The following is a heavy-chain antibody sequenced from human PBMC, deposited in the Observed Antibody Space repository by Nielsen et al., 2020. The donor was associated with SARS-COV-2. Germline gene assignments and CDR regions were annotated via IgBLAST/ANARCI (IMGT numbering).Heavy chain of an antibody. V-gene: IGHV3-7*01. Sequence: GGSLRLSCAASGFTFSSYWMSWVRQAPGKGLEWVANIKQDGSEKYYVDSVKGRFTIPRDNAKNSLYLQMNSLRAEDTAVYYCAREVEDYNFDYWGQGTLVTVSS. CDR3: AREVEDYNFDY. D-gene: IGHD4-11*01. CDR1: GFTFSSYW. J-gene: IGHJ4*02. CDR2: IKQDGSEK.